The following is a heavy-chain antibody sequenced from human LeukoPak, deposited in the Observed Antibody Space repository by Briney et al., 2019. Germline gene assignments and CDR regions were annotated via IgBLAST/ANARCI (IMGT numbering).Heavy chain of an antibody. J-gene: IGHJ3*02. CDR1: GITFSSYS. V-gene: IGHV3-21*01. CDR3: ARNPSGSRLRVGGAFVI. D-gene: IGHD3-10*01. Sequence: PGGSLRLSCAASGITFSSYSMNWVRQAPGKGLEWVSYISSSSNYIYYADSVEGRFTISRDNAKNSLYLQMNSLRAEDTAVYYCARNPSGSRLRVGGAFVIWGQGTMVTVSS. CDR2: ISSSSNYI.